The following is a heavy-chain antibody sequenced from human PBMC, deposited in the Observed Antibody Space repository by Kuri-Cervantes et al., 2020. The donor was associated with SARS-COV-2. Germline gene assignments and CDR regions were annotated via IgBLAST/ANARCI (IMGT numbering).Heavy chain of an antibody. V-gene: IGHV4-4*07. CDR1: GGSISSYY. CDR2: IYTSGST. J-gene: IGHJ6*03. Sequence: SETLFLTCTVSGGSISSYYWSWIRQPAGKGLEWIGRIYTSGSTNYNPSLKSRVTMSVDTSKNQFSLKLSSVTAADTAVYYCARDEKRLAGRLKYFYYMDVWGKGTTVTGYS. D-gene: IGHD6-6*01. CDR3: ARDEKRLAGRLKYFYYMDV.